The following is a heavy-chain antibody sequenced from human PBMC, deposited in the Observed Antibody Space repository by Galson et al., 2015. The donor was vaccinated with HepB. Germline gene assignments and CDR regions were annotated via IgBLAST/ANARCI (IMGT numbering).Heavy chain of an antibody. CDR2: IFYSGTT. Sequence: ETLSLTCTVSGGSISDYYWSWIRQPPGMGLEWIGYIFYSGTTRYNPSLKSRVTISLDTSKTQFSLKLNSVTAADTAVYYCARTRYYGSGLFDYWGQGTLVPVSS. J-gene: IGHJ4*02. V-gene: IGHV4-59*08. CDR3: ARTRYYGSGLFDY. D-gene: IGHD3-10*01. CDR1: GGSISDYY.